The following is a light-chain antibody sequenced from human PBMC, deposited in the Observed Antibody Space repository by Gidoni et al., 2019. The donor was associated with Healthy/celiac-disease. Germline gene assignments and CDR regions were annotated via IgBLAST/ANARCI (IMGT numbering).Light chain of an antibody. Sequence: EIVLTQSPGTLSLSPGERATLSCRASQSVSSSYLAWYQQKPGQAPRLLIYGASSRATGIPDRFSGSGSGTDFTLTISRLEPEDFAVYYCQQYGGSPLTFXPXTKVDIK. CDR1: QSVSSSY. J-gene: IGKJ3*01. CDR2: GAS. V-gene: IGKV3-20*01. CDR3: QQYGGSPLT.